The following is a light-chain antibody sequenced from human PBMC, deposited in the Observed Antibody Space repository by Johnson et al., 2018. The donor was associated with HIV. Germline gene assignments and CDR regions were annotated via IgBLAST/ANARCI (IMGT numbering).Light chain of an antibody. CDR2: ENN. V-gene: IGLV1-51*02. J-gene: IGLJ1*01. Sequence: QSVLTQPPSVSAAPGQKVTISCSGSSSNIGNNYVSWYQQLPGTAPKVLIHENNKRPSGIPDRFSGSKSGTSATLGITGLQTGDEADYYCGAWDSSLTTYVFVTGTKVTAL. CDR1: SSNIGNNY. CDR3: GAWDSSLTTYV.